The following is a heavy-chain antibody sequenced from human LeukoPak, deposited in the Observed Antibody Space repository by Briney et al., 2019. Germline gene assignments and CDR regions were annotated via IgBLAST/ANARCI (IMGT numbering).Heavy chain of an antibody. V-gene: IGHV3-23*01. J-gene: IGHJ4*02. CDR1: GFTFSSYA. CDR3: AKDRMIVVVKFDY. Sequence: GGSLRLSCAASGFTFSSYAMSWVRQAPGKGLEWVSAISGSGGSTYYADSVKGRFTISRDNSRNTLYLQMNSLRAEDTAVYYCAKDRMIVVVKFDYWGQGTLVTVSS. CDR2: ISGSGGST. D-gene: IGHD3-22*01.